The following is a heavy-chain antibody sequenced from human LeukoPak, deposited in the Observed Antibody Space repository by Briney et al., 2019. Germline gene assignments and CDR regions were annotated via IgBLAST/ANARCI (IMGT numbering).Heavy chain of an antibody. CDR1: GFTFTSHG. CDR3: AKDQVAVAVVQYFDY. D-gene: IGHD6-19*01. V-gene: IGHV3-30*18. CDR2: ISYDGSNK. J-gene: IGHJ4*02. Sequence: GGSLRLSCAASGFTFTSHGMHWVRQAPGKGLEWVTVISYDGSNKYYADSVKGRFTISRDNSKNTVYLQMNSLRVDDTAVYYCAKDQVAVAVVQYFDYWGQGTLVTVSS.